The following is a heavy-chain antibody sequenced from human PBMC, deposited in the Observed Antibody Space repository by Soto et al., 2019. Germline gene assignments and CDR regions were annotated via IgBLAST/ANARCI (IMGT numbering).Heavy chain of an antibody. V-gene: IGHV3-21*01. CDR1: GFTFSGYS. CDR3: ARVPAEGQCSTTSCHPFDY. J-gene: IGHJ4*02. D-gene: IGHD2-2*01. Sequence: GGSLRLSCAGSGFTFSGYSMNWVRQAPGKGLEWVSSISGSSSYKFYADSVKGRFTISRDNAKNSLYLQMNSLRADDTALYYCARVPAEGQCSTTSCHPFDYWGLGTLVTVSS. CDR2: ISGSSSYK.